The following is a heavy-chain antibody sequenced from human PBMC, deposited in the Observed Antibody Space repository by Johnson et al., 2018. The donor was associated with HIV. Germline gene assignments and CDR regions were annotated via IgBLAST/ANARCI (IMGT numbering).Heavy chain of an antibody. CDR2: ISGSGGST. CDR1: GFAVSSNY. D-gene: IGHD3-10*01. J-gene: IGHJ3*02. CDR3: AKQYYGSGGSVHAFDI. V-gene: IGHV3-66*02. Sequence: VQLVESGGGLVQPGGSLRLSCAASGFAVSSNYMSWVRQAPGKGLEWVSAISGSGGSTYYADSVNGRFTISRDNSKNSLYLQMNSLRTEDTAVYYCAKQYYGSGGSVHAFDIWGQGTMVTVSS.